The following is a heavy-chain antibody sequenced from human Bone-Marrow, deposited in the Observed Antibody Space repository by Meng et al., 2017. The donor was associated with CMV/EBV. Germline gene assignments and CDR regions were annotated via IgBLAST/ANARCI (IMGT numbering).Heavy chain of an antibody. CDR3: ARVPPLRRRHPPNLRDYGMDV. V-gene: IGHV3-48*04. D-gene: IGHD4-17*01. J-gene: IGHJ6*02. CDR1: GFTFSSYT. CDR2: ISNSGSAK. Sequence: GGSLRLSCAASGFTFSSYTMNWVRQAPGKGLEWVSYISNSGSAKYYADSLRGRFTISRDNAKNSLYLQMNSLRADDTAVYYCARVPPLRRRHPPNLRDYGMDVWGQGTTVTVSS.